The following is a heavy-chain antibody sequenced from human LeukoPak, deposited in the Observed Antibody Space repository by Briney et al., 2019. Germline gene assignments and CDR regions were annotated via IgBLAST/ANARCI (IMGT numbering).Heavy chain of an antibody. D-gene: IGHD1-26*01. CDR1: GFTVSSNY. CDR2: IYSGGST. V-gene: IGHV3-53*01. J-gene: IGHJ4*02. Sequence: GGSPRLSCAASGFTVSSNYMNWVRQAPGKGLEWVSVIYSGGSTYYADSVKGRFTISRDNSKNTLYLQMNSLRAEDTAVYYCARAYSGSSPPDYWGQGTLVTVSS. CDR3: ARAYSGSSPPDY.